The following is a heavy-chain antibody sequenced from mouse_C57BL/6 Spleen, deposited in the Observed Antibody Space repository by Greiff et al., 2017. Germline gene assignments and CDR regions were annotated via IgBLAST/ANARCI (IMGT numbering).Heavy chain of an antibody. J-gene: IGHJ2*01. CDR2: ILPGSGST. D-gene: IGHD1-1*01. V-gene: IGHV1-9*01. Sequence: VKLQESGAELMKPGASVQLSCKATGYTFTGYWIEWVKQRPGHGLEWIGEILPGSGSTNYNEKFKGKATFTADTSSNTAYMQLSSLTTEDSAIYYCASYRNYYGSSFIFDYWGQGTTLTVSS. CDR1: GYTFTGYW. CDR3: ASYRNYYGSSFIFDY.